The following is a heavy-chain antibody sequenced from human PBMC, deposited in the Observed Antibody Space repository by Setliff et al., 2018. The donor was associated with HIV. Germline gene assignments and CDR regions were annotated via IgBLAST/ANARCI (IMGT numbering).Heavy chain of an antibody. CDR1: GGTSSNYA. CDR3: ARGQGDDAFDL. CDR2: IILIFGKV. D-gene: IGHD3-16*01. J-gene: IGHJ3*01. V-gene: IGHV1-69*13. Sequence: SVKVSCKASGGTSSNYAVSWVRQAPGQGLEWMGGIILIFGKVNDAQKFRGGVTMTEDESTNTVYLGLRNLRSEDTAMYYCARGQGDDAFDLWGQGTMVTVSS.